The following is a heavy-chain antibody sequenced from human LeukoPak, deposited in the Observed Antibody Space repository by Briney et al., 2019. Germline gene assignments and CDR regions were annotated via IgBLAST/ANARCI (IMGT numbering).Heavy chain of an antibody. CDR1: GGSISISSYY. D-gene: IGHD3-10*01. V-gene: IGHV4-39*01. J-gene: IGHJ5*02. Sequence: PSETLSLTSTVPGGSISISSYYSGWIRQPPGKGREWLVSIYYSGRTYYHPTLKTRVTISVDTSKNQFSLKLSSVTAADTAVYYCARGDRNYYRSGRCIWFDPGGQGPLVTVSS. CDR2: IYYSGRT. CDR3: ARGDRNYYRSGRCIWFDP.